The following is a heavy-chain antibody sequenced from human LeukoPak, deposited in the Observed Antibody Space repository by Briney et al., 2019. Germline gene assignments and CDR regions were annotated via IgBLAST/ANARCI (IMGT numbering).Heavy chain of an antibody. CDR2: INPNSGGT. CDR1: GYTFTGYY. V-gene: IGHV1-2*02. J-gene: IGHJ4*02. Sequence: ASVTVSFKASGYTFTGYYMHWVRQAPGQGLEWMGWINPNSGGTNYAQKFQGRVTMTRDTSISTAYMELSRLRSDDTAVYYCARDAVPAVADYWGQGTLVTVSS. CDR3: ARDAVPAVADY. D-gene: IGHD2-2*01.